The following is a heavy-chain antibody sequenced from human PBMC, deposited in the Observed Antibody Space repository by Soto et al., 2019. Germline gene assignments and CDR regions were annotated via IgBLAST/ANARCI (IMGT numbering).Heavy chain of an antibody. Sequence: SGPTLVNPTQPLTLTCSFSGFSLSTVSMCVSWIRQTPGKALEYLALIDWEDEKFYSASLKTRLTISKDTSKNQVVLTMTDMDPADTATYYCARLRVDSGGYHFDIWGQGTLVTVSS. CDR3: ARLRVDSGGYHFDI. V-gene: IGHV2-70*12. CDR2: IDWEDEK. CDR1: GFSLSTVSMC. J-gene: IGHJ4*02. D-gene: IGHD2-21*01.